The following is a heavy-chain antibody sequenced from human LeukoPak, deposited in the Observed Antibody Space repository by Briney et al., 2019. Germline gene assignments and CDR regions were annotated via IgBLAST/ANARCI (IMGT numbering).Heavy chain of an antibody. Sequence: GGSLRLSCAVSGFTFNTYVMSWVRQAPGKGLEWVSTISGSGGYTYYVDSVKGRFTISRDNSKNTLYLQMNSLRAEDTAVYYCARDYVGATTPYFDYWGQGTLVTVSS. CDR3: ARDYVGATTPYFDY. CDR1: GFTFNTYV. V-gene: IGHV3-23*01. J-gene: IGHJ4*02. D-gene: IGHD1-26*01. CDR2: ISGSGGYT.